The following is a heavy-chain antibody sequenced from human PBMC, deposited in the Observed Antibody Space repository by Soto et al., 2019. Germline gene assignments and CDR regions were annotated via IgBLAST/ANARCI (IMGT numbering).Heavy chain of an antibody. CDR2: MNPNSGKA. J-gene: IGHJ2*01. Sequence: QVQLVQSGAEVKKPGASVKVSCKASGYTFTSYDINWVRQAAGQGLEWIGWMNPNSGKAVYAQKLQGRVTMAGNTSISTASMELSSLRSDDTAVYFCARGLVVVSATYWYFDLWGRGTLVTVSS. CDR3: ARGLVVVSATYWYFDL. D-gene: IGHD2-15*01. CDR1: GYTFTSYD. V-gene: IGHV1-8*01.